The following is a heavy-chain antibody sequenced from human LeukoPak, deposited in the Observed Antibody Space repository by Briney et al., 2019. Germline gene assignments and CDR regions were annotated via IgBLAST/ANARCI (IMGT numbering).Heavy chain of an antibody. Sequence: GSLRLSCAASGFTFSSYWMSWIRQPPGKGLEWIGEINHSGSTNYNPSLKSRVTISVDTSKNQFSLKLSSVTAADTAVYYCARGRGDLPDYGDLIIDTEIDYWGQGTLVTVSS. D-gene: IGHD4-17*01. CDR2: INHSGST. J-gene: IGHJ4*02. CDR3: ARGRGDLPDYGDLIIDTEIDY. V-gene: IGHV4-34*01. CDR1: GFTFSSYW.